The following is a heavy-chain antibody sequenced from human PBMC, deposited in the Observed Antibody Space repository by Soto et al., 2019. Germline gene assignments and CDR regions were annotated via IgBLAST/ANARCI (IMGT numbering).Heavy chain of an antibody. D-gene: IGHD6-13*01. J-gene: IGHJ4*02. CDR1: GYAFTSYG. V-gene: IGHV1-18*01. Sequence: ASVKVSCKASGYAFTSYGISCGRQAPGQGLEWMAWINPYNGNTKYAEKFLGRVTVTTDTSTATAYMEVRSLTSDDTAVFYCARVGVGLAAPRVWPYWGQGTPVTVSS. CDR3: ARVGVGLAAPRVWPY. CDR2: INPYNGNT.